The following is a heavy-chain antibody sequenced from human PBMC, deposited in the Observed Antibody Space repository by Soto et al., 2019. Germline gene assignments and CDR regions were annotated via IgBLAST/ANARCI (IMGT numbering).Heavy chain of an antibody. V-gene: IGHV1-18*01. Sequence: QVHLVQSGAEVKKPGASVKVSCKCSGYAFTTDGITRVRQAPGQGLEWRGWISAHNGNTNYPQKLQGRVTVTRDTSTSTAYMELRSLRSDDTAVYYCARGRYGDYWGQGALVTVSS. J-gene: IGHJ4*02. CDR2: ISAHNGNT. CDR1: GYAFTTDG. D-gene: IGHD1-1*01. CDR3: ARGRYGDY.